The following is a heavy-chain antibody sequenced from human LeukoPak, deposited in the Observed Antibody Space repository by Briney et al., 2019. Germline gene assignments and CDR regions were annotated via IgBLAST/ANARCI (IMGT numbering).Heavy chain of an antibody. V-gene: IGHV1-18*01. Sequence: VASVKVSCKASGYTLISYGITWARQAPGQGLEWLGWISGYNGDTKYAQKIEGRVTMTTDASTSTAYLEVRSLRSDDTAMYYCARLTDSSGFARNDYWGQGTLVTVSS. D-gene: IGHD3-22*01. CDR2: ISGYNGDT. CDR3: ARLTDSSGFARNDY. CDR1: GYTLISYG. J-gene: IGHJ4*02.